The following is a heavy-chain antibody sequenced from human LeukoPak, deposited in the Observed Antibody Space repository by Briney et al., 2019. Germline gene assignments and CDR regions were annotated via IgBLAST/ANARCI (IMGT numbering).Heavy chain of an antibody. V-gene: IGHV7-4-1*02. D-gene: IGHD4-23*01. CDR2: INTNTGSP. Sequence: ASVKVFCKASGYTFTNYAINWVRQAPGQGLEWMGWINTNTGSPTFDHGFTGRFLFSLDTAVNTASLHISNLKAEDTAMYYCARDVEYGGNSEGFDYWGQGTLVTVSS. CDR3: ARDVEYGGNSEGFDY. CDR1: GYTFTNYA. J-gene: IGHJ4*02.